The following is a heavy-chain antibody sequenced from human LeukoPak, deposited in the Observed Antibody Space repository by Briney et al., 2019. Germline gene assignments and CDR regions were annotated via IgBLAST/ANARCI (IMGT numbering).Heavy chain of an antibody. J-gene: IGHJ6*02. Sequence: SETLSLTCAVYGGSFSDYFWGWIRQPPGKGLEWIGEINHSGRTYYNPSLKSRVTISVDTSKNQFSLNLSSVTAAGTAVYYCARDVVVVPAAIHYGMDVWGQGTTVTVSS. CDR1: GGSFSDYF. V-gene: IGHV4-34*01. CDR3: ARDVVVVPAAIHYGMDV. D-gene: IGHD2-2*01. CDR2: INHSGRT.